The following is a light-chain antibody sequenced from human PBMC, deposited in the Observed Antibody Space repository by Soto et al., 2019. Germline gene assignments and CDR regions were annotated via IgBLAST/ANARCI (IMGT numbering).Light chain of an antibody. V-gene: IGKV1-5*01. CDR2: DAS. Sequence: DIQVTQSPPTLSASVGDRVTITCRASQTISTWIAWYQQKQGQAPKLLVYDASTVQSGVASRFIGSGSGTEFTLIISGLQPDDSATYYCQQYTNTNNPWMFGQGTKVEI. CDR1: QTISTW. J-gene: IGKJ1*01. CDR3: QQYTNTNNPWM.